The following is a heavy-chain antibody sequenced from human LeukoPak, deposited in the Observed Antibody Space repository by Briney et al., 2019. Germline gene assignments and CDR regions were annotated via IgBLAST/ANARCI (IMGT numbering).Heavy chain of an antibody. CDR2: IYYSGTT. V-gene: IGHV4-59*01. CDR1: GGSITSSY. Sequence: TPSETLSLTCTVSGGSITSSYWSWIRQAPGKGLEWIGYIYYSGTTYYKPSLKSRLTMSIDTSKNQLSLKLSSVTAADTAFYYCARAAYSRSVFSFDSWGQGTLVTVSS. D-gene: IGHD6-13*01. CDR3: ARAAYSRSVFSFDS. J-gene: IGHJ4*02.